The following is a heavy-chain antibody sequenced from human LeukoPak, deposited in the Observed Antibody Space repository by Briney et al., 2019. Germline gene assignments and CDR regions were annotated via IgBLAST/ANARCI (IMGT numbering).Heavy chain of an antibody. J-gene: IGHJ4*02. V-gene: IGHV3-30-3*01. CDR3: ARDKGSGWPFDY. CDR1: GFTFSSYA. CDR2: ISYDGSNK. Sequence: GGSLRLSCAASGFTFSSYAMHWVRQAPGKGLEWVAVISYDGSNKYYADSVKGRFTISRDNSKNTLYLQMNSLGAEDTAVYYCARDKGSGWPFDYWGQGTLVTVSS. D-gene: IGHD6-19*01.